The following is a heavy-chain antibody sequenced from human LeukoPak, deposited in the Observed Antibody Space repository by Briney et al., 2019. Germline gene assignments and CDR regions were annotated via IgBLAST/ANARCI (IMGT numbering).Heavy chain of an antibody. Sequence: GGSLRLSCAASGSTFSGSAMHWVRQASGKGLEWVGRIRSKANSYATAYAASVKGRFTISRDDSKNTAYLQMNSLKTEDTAVYYCTRHTAVRGDKGVDYWGQGTLVTVSS. CDR2: IRSKANSYAT. CDR3: TRHTAVRGDKGVDY. D-gene: IGHD3-10*01. V-gene: IGHV3-73*01. J-gene: IGHJ4*02. CDR1: GSTFSGSA.